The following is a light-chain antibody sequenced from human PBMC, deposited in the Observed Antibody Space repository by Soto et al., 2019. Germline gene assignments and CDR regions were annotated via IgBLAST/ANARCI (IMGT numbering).Light chain of an antibody. V-gene: IGKV1-39*01. CDR1: QTINNY. CDR2: AAS. J-gene: IGKJ5*01. Sequence: DIQMTQSPSSLSASVGDRVTITCXTSQTINNYLNWYQLKPGKAPKPLIYAASSLQSGVPSRFSGSGSGTEFTLTIISVQPEDFATYSCQQGYTTPITFGQGTRLEIK. CDR3: QQGYTTPIT.